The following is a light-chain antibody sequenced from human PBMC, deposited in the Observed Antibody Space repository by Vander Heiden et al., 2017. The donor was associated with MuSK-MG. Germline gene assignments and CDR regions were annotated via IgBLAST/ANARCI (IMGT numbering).Light chain of an antibody. CDR3: QQNNNWPPLT. CDR1: QSVSSN. V-gene: IGKV3-15*01. CDR2: GAS. J-gene: IGKJ4*01. Sequence: DIEMTQSTATLSVSPGERATLSCRASQSVSSNLAWYQQKPGQAPRLLIYGASTRATGIPARFSGSGSGTEFTLTISSLQSEDFAVYYCQQNNNWPPLTFGGGTKVEIK.